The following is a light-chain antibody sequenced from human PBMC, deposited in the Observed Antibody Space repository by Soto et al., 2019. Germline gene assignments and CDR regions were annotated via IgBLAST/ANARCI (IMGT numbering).Light chain of an antibody. V-gene: IGKV1-39*01. CDR2: AAS. CDR1: QGISSY. J-gene: IGKJ3*01. CDR3: QESISNLGT. Sequence: DIQMTQSPSTLPASVGDRVTITCRVSQGISSYSLNWFQQKPGKAPKVLIYAASSLPSGVPSRFSGSGSGTEFTLTINSLQREDVATYYCQESISNLGTFGPGTKVDIK.